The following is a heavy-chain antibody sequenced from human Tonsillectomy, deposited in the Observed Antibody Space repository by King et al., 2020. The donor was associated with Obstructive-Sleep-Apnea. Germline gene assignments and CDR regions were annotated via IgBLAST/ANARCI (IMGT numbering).Heavy chain of an antibody. J-gene: IGHJ4*02. Sequence: ITLKESGPTLVKPTQTLTLTCTFSGVSFSTSGVGVGWIRQPPGKALEWLSLIYWDDDKRHSPSLRSRLTITKDTSKNQVVLTRTNMDPVDTATYYCAHEPDYFDTSGYLHWGQGTLVTVSS. CDR2: IYWDDDK. V-gene: IGHV2-5*02. CDR3: AHEPDYFDTSGYLH. D-gene: IGHD3-22*01. CDR1: GVSFSTSGVG.